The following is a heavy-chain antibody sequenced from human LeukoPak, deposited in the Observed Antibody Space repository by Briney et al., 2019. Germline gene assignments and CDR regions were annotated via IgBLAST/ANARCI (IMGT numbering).Heavy chain of an antibody. CDR1: GGSISSSSYY. J-gene: IGHJ4*02. Sequence: PSETLSLTCTVSGGSISSSSYYWGWIRQPPGKGLEWIGSIYYSGSTYYNPSLKSRVTISVDTSKNQFSLKLSSVTAADTAVYYCARDQDSGYGFDYWGQGTLVTVSS. CDR3: ARDQDSGYGFDY. D-gene: IGHD5-12*01. CDR2: IYYSGST. V-gene: IGHV4-39*07.